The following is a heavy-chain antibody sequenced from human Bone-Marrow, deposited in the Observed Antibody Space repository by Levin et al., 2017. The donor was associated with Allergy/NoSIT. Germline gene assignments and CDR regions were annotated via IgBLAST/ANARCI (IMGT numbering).Heavy chain of an antibody. Sequence: NTSETLSLTCHVSGGSVSSGGYYWSWIRQHPGKGLESIGYIYSSGNTYYNPSLQSRATISVDTSKNQFSLKLSSVTAADTAVYYCARVPSWVDTWGQGILVTVSS. J-gene: IGHJ5*02. V-gene: IGHV4-31*03. CDR2: IYSSGNT. CDR3: ARVPSWVDT. CDR1: GGSVSSGGYY.